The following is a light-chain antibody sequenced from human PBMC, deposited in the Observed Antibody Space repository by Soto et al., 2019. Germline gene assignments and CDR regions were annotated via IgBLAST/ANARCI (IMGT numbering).Light chain of an antibody. CDR1: QDITIY. CDR3: QQYDNLPSST. Sequence: EIQMTLSPSSLSASVGDRDTITCQASQDITIYLNWYQQKPGKAPKLLISDASNLETGVPSGVRGSGSGTDFTLTSSSVQPEDIATYYCQQYDNLPSSTFGGGTKVDIK. V-gene: IGKV1-33*01. J-gene: IGKJ4*01. CDR2: DAS.